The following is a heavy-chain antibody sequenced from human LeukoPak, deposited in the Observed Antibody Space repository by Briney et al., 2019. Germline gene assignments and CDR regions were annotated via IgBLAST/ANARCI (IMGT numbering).Heavy chain of an antibody. Sequence: GGSLRLSCTASTLTLNNYWMSWVRQAPGKGLEWVANIKQDGSEKYHVDSVKGRFTISRDNAKNSLYLQMNSLRAEDTAVYYCASRAGYTGSWSAFDYWGQGTPVTVSS. J-gene: IGHJ4*02. CDR1: TLTLNNYW. V-gene: IGHV3-7*05. CDR2: IKQDGSEK. D-gene: IGHD6-13*01. CDR3: ASRAGYTGSWSAFDY.